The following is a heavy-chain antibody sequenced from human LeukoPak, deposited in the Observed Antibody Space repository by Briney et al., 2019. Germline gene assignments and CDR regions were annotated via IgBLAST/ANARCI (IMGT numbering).Heavy chain of an antibody. D-gene: IGHD3-22*01. J-gene: IGHJ5*02. CDR1: GVSISSYY. V-gene: IGHV4-59*01. Sequence: SETLSLTCTVSGVSISSYYWSWIRQPPGKGLEWIVYIYYSGSTNYNPSLKSRVTISVDTSKTQFSLKLSSVTAADTAVYYCARDSKYYYDSSGLGKHYNWFDPWGQGTLVTVSS. CDR2: IYYSGST. CDR3: ARDSKYYYDSSGLGKHYNWFDP.